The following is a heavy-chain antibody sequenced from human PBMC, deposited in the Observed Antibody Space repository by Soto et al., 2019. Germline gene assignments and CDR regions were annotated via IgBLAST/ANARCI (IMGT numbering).Heavy chain of an antibody. V-gene: IGHV4-61*03. Sequence: SETLSLTCSVSGDSLSSGGYYWTWIRQPPGKGLEWIGCITYSGDTHYNPSLRSRVFISGDTSKNHFSLKVNSVTAADTAVYYCARYHNFWSGYYADYWGQGTLVTVSS. D-gene: IGHD3-3*01. CDR1: GDSLSSGGYY. CDR2: ITYSGDT. CDR3: ARYHNFWSGYYADY. J-gene: IGHJ4*02.